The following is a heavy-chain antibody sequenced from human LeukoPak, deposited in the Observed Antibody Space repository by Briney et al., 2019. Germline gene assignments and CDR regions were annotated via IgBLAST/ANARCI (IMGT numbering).Heavy chain of an antibody. Sequence: ASVRVSCKASGYTFTGYYMHWVRQAPGQGLEWMGSIDPTSGGTKFAQKFQGRVTMTGDTSITTAYMELSRLRSDDTAVYYCAREYYDSSGVKYAFDIWGQGTMVTLSS. CDR3: AREYYDSSGVKYAFDI. V-gene: IGHV1-2*02. J-gene: IGHJ3*02. CDR2: IDPTSGGT. CDR1: GYTFTGYY. D-gene: IGHD3-22*01.